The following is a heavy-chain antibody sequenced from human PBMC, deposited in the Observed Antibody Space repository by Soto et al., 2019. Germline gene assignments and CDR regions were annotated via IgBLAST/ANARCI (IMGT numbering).Heavy chain of an antibody. Sequence: EVQLVESGGGLVKPGGSLRLSCAASGFTFSNARMSWVRQPPGKGLEWVGRIKSKTDGGTPDYAAPVKGRFTISRDDSKNTLYLQMNSLKTEDTAVYYCTTEDIVVVVASMYYFDYWGQGTLVTVSS. CDR3: TTEDIVVVVASMYYFDY. CDR1: GFTFSNAR. CDR2: IKSKTDGGTP. D-gene: IGHD2-15*01. J-gene: IGHJ4*02. V-gene: IGHV3-15*01.